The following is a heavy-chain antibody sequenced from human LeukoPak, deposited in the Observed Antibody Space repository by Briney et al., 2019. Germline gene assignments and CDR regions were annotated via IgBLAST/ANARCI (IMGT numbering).Heavy chain of an antibody. CDR1: GYTFTSYD. J-gene: IGHJ3*02. V-gene: IGHV1-8*01. Sequence: ASVKVSCKASGYTFTSYDINWVRQATGQGLEWMGWMNPNSGNTGYAQKFQGRVTMTRNTSISTAYMELSSLRSEDTAVYYCARETYGSGDDAFDIWGQGTMVTVSS. CDR3: ARETYGSGDDAFDI. CDR2: MNPNSGNT. D-gene: IGHD3-10*01.